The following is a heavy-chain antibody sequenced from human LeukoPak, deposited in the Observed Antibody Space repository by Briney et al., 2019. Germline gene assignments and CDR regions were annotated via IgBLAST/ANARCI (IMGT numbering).Heavy chain of an antibody. CDR3: ARNPYYYGSGTSAPFDY. CDR2: ISAYNGNT. V-gene: IGHV1-18*01. CDR1: GYTFTSYG. Sequence: ASVKVSXKASGYTFTSYGISWVRQAPGQGLEWMGWISAYNGNTNYAQKLQGRVTMTTDTSTSTAYMELRSLRSDDTAVYYCARNPYYYGSGTSAPFDYWGQGTLVTVSS. J-gene: IGHJ4*02. D-gene: IGHD3-10*01.